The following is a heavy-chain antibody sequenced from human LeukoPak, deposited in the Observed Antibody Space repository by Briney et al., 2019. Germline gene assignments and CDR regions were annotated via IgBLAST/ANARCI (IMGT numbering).Heavy chain of an antibody. CDR1: GYTFTSYG. V-gene: IGHV1-69*05. CDR3: ARGDSSGSDY. J-gene: IGHJ4*02. Sequence: VASVKVSCKASGYTFTSYGISWVRQAPGQGLEWMGRIIPIFGTANYAQKFQGRVTITTDESTSTAYMELSGLRSEDTAVYYCARGDSSGSDYWGQGTLVTVSS. CDR2: IIPIFGTA. D-gene: IGHD6-19*01.